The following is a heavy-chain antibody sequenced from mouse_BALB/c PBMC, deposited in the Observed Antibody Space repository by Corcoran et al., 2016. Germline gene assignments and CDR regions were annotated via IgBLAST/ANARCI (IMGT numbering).Heavy chain of an antibody. CDR2: ISYDGSN. D-gene: IGHD4-1*01. Sequence: DVQLQESGPGLVKPSQSLSLTCSVTGYSITSGYYWNWIRQFPGNKREWMGYISYDGSNNYNPSLKNRISITRDTSKNQFFLKLNSVTTEDTATYYCARELVDYWGQGTTLTVSS. J-gene: IGHJ2*01. CDR1: GYSITSGYY. CDR3: ARELVDY. V-gene: IGHV3-6*02.